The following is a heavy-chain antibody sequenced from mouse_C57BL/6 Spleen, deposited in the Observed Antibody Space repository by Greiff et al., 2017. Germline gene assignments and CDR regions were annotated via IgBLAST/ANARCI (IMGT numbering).Heavy chain of an antibody. CDR2: IYPRSGNT. D-gene: IGHD4-1*01. V-gene: IGHV1-81*01. CDR3: ARSSNWDYDMDY. CDR1: GYTFTSYG. J-gene: IGHJ4*01. Sequence: QVTLKESGAELARPGASVKLSCKASGYTFTSYGISWVKQRTGQGLEWIGAIYPRSGNTYYNEKFKGKDTLTADKSSSTGYMELRSLTSEDSAVYVCARSSNWDYDMDYWGKGASVTVSS.